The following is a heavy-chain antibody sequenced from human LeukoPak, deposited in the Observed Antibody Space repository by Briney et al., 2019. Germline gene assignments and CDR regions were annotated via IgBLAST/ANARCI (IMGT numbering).Heavy chain of an antibody. D-gene: IGHD1-7*01. CDR1: GFTFSSYG. J-gene: IGHJ3*02. Sequence: GGSLRLSCAASGFTFSSYGMSWVRQAPGKGLEFVSAIGYNGGDTYYANSVKGRFTISRDISKNTLYLQMGSLRAEDMAVYYCARVGNYGSGFDIWGQGTMVTLSS. CDR3: ARVGNYGSGFDI. CDR2: IGYNGGDT. V-gene: IGHV3-64*01.